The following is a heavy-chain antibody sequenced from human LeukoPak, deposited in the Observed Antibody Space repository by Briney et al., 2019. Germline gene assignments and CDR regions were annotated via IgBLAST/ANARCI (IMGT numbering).Heavy chain of an antibody. CDR1: GGTFSSYA. J-gene: IGHJ4*02. CDR2: IIPIFGTA. V-gene: IGHV1-69*05. D-gene: IGHD5-12*01. Sequence: ASVKVSCKASGGTFSSYAISWVRQAPGQGLEWMGGIIPIFGTANYAQKFQGRVTMTRDTSTSTVYMELSSLRSEDTAVYYCARDGVYSGSFDYWGQGTLVTVSS. CDR3: ARDGVYSGSFDY.